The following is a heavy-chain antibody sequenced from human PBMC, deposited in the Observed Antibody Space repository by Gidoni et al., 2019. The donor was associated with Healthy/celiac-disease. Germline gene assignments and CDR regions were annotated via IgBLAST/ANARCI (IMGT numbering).Heavy chain of an antibody. CDR3: ARRDGYNWGYGR. CDR1: GITFSSYW. D-gene: IGHD5-12*01. V-gene: IGHV3-74*01. J-gene: IGHJ4*02. CDR2: SNSDGRST. Sequence: EVQLVESGGGLVQPGGSLRLSCAASGITFSSYWMHWVRQAPGKGLVWVSRSNSDGRSTSYADSVKGRFTISRDNAKNTLYLQMNSLRAEDTAVYYCARRDGYNWGYGRWGQGTLVTVSS.